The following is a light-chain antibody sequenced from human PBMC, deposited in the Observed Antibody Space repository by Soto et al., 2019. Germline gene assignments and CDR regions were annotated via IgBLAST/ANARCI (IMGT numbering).Light chain of an antibody. V-gene: IGKV1-39*01. CDR1: ENIRSY. CDR3: QQSYNSPPT. J-gene: IGKJ1*01. Sequence: DIQMTQSPSSLSASVGDTVTITCRASENIRSYLNWYLHKPGKAPNLLIYAASTLQSGVPSRFSGSGSGTHFTLTIINLQPEDCASYFCQQSYNSPPTFGRGTRVE. CDR2: AAS.